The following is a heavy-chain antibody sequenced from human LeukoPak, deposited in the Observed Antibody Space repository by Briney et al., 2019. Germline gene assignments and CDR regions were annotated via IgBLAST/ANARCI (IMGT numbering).Heavy chain of an antibody. Sequence: ASVKVSCNASGYTFTSFGISWVRQAPGQGLEWMGWISGYNDNTNYAKKFQGRVTMTTDTSTSTAYIELRSLRSDDTAVYYCASDGTSTEDYWGQGTLVTVSS. CDR3: ASDGTSTEDY. D-gene: IGHD1/OR15-1a*01. V-gene: IGHV1-18*01. J-gene: IGHJ4*02. CDR2: ISGYNDNT. CDR1: GYTFTSFG.